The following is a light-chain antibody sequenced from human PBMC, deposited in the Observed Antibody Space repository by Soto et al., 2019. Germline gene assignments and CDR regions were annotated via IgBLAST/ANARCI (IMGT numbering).Light chain of an antibody. CDR2: GAS. Sequence: EIVLTQSPGTLSLSPGERATLSCRASQSVSSSYLAWYQQKPGQAPRLLIYGASSRATGIPDRFSGSGAGTDFTLTISRLDPEDSAVYYCQQYGSSTITFGQGTKVEIK. V-gene: IGKV3-20*01. CDR1: QSVSSSY. J-gene: IGKJ1*01. CDR3: QQYGSSTIT.